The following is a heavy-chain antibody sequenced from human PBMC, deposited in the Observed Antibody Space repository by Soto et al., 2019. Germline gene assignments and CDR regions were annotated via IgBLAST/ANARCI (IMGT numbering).Heavy chain of an antibody. D-gene: IGHD3-3*01. CDR1: GGSISSSSYY. J-gene: IGHJ6*02. Sequence: QLQLQESGPGLVKPSETLSLTCTVSGGSISSSSYYWGWIRQPPGKGLEWIGSIYYSGSTYYNPSLKSRVTISVDTSKNQFSLKLSSVTAADTAVYYCARQVTIFGVEPHYYGMDVWGQGTTVTVSS. CDR3: ARQVTIFGVEPHYYGMDV. V-gene: IGHV4-39*01. CDR2: IYYSGST.